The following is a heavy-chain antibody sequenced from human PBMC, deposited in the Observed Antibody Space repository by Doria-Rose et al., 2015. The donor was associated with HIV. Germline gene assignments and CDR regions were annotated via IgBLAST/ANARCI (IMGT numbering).Heavy chain of an antibody. Sequence: QVQLQESGQGLVKPSETLSLTCSVSGASVSSRGYYWNWIRQVPGKGLESLGYTYYTGTSDYSPSLKSRLNMAVDTSKNQFSLKLSFVTVADTAVYYCARMGSYRELDYWGQGAPVIVSA. CDR1: GASVSSRGYY. V-gene: IGHV4-31*03. CDR3: ARMGSYRELDY. J-gene: IGHJ4*02. D-gene: IGHD3-3*01. CDR2: TYYTGTS.